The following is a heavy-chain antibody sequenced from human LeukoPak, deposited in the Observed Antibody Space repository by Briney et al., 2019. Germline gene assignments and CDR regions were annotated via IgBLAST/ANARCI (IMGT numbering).Heavy chain of an antibody. CDR1: GGSISGYF. D-gene: IGHD3-10*01. V-gene: IGHV4-59*08. CDR2: IHYSGTT. J-gene: IGHJ4*02. Sequence: SETLSLTCTVSGGSISGYFWSWIRQPPGKGLEWIGYIHYSGTTNYNPYLNSRVTISVDTSKNQFSLRLSSVTAADTAVYYCARYGITIVRGGKYYFDSWGQGTLVTVSS. CDR3: ARYGITIVRGGKYYFDS.